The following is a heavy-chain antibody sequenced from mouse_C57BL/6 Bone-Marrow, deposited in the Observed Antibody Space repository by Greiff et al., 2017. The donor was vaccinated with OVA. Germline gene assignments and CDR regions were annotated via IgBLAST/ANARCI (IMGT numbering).Heavy chain of an antibody. CDR3: AGQEDYYGSSYGYFDV. CDR2: ISGGGGNT. Sequence: EVQLVESGGGLVKPGGSLKLSCAASGFTFSSYTMSWVRQTPEKRLEWVATISGGGGNTYYPDSVKGRFTISRDNAKNTLYLQMSSLRSEDTALYYCAGQEDYYGSSYGYFDVWGTGTTVTVSS. V-gene: IGHV5-9*01. CDR1: GFTFSSYT. J-gene: IGHJ1*03. D-gene: IGHD1-1*01.